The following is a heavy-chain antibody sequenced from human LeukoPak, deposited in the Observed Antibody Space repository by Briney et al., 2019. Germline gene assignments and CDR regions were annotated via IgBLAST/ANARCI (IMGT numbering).Heavy chain of an antibody. J-gene: IGHJ4*02. Sequence: GASVKVSCKASGYTFTSYYMHWVRQAPGQGLEWMGIINPSGGSTNCAQKFQGRVTMTRDTSTSTVYMELSSLRSEDTAVYYCARDHYHKIHSVMVTAPDYWGQGTLVIVSS. V-gene: IGHV1-46*01. CDR2: INPSGGST. CDR3: ARDHYHKIHSVMVTAPDY. D-gene: IGHD2-21*02. CDR1: GYTFTSYY.